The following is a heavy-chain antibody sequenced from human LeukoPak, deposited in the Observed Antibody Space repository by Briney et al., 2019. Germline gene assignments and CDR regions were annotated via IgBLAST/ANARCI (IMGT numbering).Heavy chain of an antibody. CDR2: ISGSGGST. J-gene: IGHJ6*02. V-gene: IGHV3-23*01. CDR3: ASNYGSTYYYYGMDV. Sequence: GGSLRLSCAASGFTFSSYAMSWVRQPPGKGLEWVSAISGSGGSTYYADSVKGRFTISRDNSKNTLYLQMNSLRAEDTAVYYCASNYGSTYYYYGMDVWGQGTTVTVSS. CDR1: GFTFSSYA. D-gene: IGHD3-10*01.